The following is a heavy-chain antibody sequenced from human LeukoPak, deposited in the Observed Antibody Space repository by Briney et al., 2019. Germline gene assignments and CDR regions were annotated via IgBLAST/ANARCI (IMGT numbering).Heavy chain of an antibody. V-gene: IGHV3-23*01. CDR2: ISGSGGST. Sequence: GGSLRLSCAASGFTFSSYAMSWVRQAPGKGLEWVSAISGSGGSTYYADSVKGRFTISRDNSKNTLYLQMNSLRAEDTAVYYCAKDYYYDSSGYVHFDYWGQGTLVTVSS. CDR3: AKDYYYDSSGYVHFDY. J-gene: IGHJ4*02. CDR1: GFTFSSYA. D-gene: IGHD3-22*01.